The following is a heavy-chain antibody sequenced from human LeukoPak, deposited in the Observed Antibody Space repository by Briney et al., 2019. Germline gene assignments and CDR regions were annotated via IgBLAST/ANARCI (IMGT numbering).Heavy chain of an antibody. Sequence: PSETLSLTCTVSGGSISSSSYYWGWIRQPPGKGLEWIGSIYYSGSTYYNTSLKSRVTISVDTSKNQFSLKLSSVTAADTAVYYCASILMVYFNWFDPWGQGTLVTVSS. CDR2: IYYSGST. CDR3: ASILMVYFNWFDP. J-gene: IGHJ5*02. D-gene: IGHD2-8*01. CDR1: GGSISSSSYY. V-gene: IGHV4-39*01.